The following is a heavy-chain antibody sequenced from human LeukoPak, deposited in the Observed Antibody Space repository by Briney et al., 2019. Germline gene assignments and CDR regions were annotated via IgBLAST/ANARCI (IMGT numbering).Heavy chain of an antibody. Sequence: GGSLRLSCAASGFTFSSYSMNWVRQAPGKGLEWVSSISSSSSYIYYADSVKGRFTISRDNAKNSLYLQMNSLRAEDTAVYYCASLGYDFWSGCIDYWGQGTLVTVSS. V-gene: IGHV3-21*01. CDR3: ASLGYDFWSGCIDY. D-gene: IGHD3-3*01. CDR1: GFTFSSYS. CDR2: ISSSSSYI. J-gene: IGHJ4*02.